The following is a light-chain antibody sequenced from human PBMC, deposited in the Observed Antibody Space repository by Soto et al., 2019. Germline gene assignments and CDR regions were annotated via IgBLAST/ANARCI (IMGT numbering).Light chain of an antibody. CDR3: ASFAVSSTVV. Sequence: QSVLTQPASVSGAPGQSITISCTGTSSDVGSYNLVSWYQQHPGKAPKLMMYEGSKRPSGVSNRLSGSTSGNTASLTISGLQAEDEADYYCASFAVSSTVVFGGGTKLTVL. CDR1: SSDVGSYNL. CDR2: EGS. J-gene: IGLJ2*01. V-gene: IGLV2-23*01.